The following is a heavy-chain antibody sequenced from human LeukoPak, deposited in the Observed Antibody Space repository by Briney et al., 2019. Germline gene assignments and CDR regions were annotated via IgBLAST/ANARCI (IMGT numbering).Heavy chain of an antibody. CDR2: ISPYNGAT. J-gene: IGHJ4*02. Sequence: ASVKVSCKASGYTFTTCGITWIRPAPGQGLEWLGWISPYNGATEYAQNLQDRVSMTTDTSTNTAYIEVRSLKSDDTAVYYCARDSDWNVDYWGQGTLVTVSS. CDR3: ARDSDWNVDY. CDR1: GYTFTTCG. D-gene: IGHD1-1*01. V-gene: IGHV1-18*01.